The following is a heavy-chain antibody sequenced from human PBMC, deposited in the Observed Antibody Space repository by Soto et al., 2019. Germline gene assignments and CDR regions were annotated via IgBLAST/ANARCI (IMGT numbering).Heavy chain of an antibody. CDR1: GGTFSSYA. V-gene: IGHV1-69*01. CDR2: IIPISGTA. D-gene: IGHD2-2*01. J-gene: IGHJ6*02. Sequence: QVQLVQSGAEVKKPGSSVKVSCKASGGTFSSYAISWVRQAPGQGLERMGGIIPISGTANYAQKFQGRVTITADESTSTVYMELSSLRSEDTAVYFCARSQGSSTCLEIYYYYYYGMDVWGQGTTVTVSS. CDR3: ARSQGSSTCLEIYYYYYYGMDV.